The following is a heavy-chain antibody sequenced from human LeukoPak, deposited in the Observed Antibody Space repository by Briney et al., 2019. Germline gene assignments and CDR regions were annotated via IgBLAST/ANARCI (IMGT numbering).Heavy chain of an antibody. CDR3: ARHVVAVGFDY. D-gene: IGHD3-22*01. CDR1: GFTSSSYS. CDR2: ITSSSSYI. V-gene: IGHV3-21*01. J-gene: IGHJ4*02. Sequence: GGSLRLSCAASGFTSSSYSMNWVRQAPGKGLEWVSSITSSSSYIYYADSVKGRFTISRDNAKNSLYLQMNSLRAEDTAVYYCARHVVAVGFDYWGQGTLVTVSS.